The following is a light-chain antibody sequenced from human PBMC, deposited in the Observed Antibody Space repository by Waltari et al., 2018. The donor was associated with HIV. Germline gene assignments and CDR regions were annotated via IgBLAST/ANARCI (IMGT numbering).Light chain of an antibody. CDR1: QTIRSN. CDR2: DAS. Sequence: EILITHSPATLSVSPAERATLSCRASQTIRSNLAWYQQKPGQAPRLLLYDASTRATGIPARFSGSGSGTEFTLTITSLQSEDFAVYYCQQYNNWPPITFGQGTRLEIK. V-gene: IGKV3-15*01. CDR3: QQYNNWPPIT. J-gene: IGKJ5*01.